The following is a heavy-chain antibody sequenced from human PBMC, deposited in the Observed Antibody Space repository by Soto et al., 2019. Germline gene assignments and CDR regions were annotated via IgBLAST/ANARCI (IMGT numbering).Heavy chain of an antibody. CDR2: IVVGSGNT. CDR3: AADRYYYGSGSYYSFDY. CDR1: GFTFTSSA. Sequence: ASVKVSCKASGFTFTSSAMQWVRQARGQRLEWIGWIVVGSGNTNYAQKFQERVTITRDRSTSTAYMEQSSLRSEDTAVYYCAADRYYYGSGSYYSFDYWGQGTLVTVSS. J-gene: IGHJ4*02. V-gene: IGHV1-58*02. D-gene: IGHD3-10*01.